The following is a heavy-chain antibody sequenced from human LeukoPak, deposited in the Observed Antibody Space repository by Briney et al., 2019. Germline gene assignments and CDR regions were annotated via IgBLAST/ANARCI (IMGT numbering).Heavy chain of an antibody. Sequence: GGSLRLSCSASGFTFSSYAMHWVRQAPGKGLEYVSAISTHGDSTYYADSVKGRFTVSRDNSKNTLYLQMSSLRVEDMAVYYCVKESTTSWLFDYWGQGTLVIVSS. V-gene: IGHV3-64D*06. D-gene: IGHD2-2*01. CDR3: VKESTTSWLFDY. J-gene: IGHJ4*02. CDR2: ISTHGDST. CDR1: GFTFSSYA.